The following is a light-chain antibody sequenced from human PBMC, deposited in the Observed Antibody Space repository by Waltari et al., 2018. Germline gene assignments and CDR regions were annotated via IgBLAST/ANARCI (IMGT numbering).Light chain of an antibody. Sequence: EIQMIQSPSSVSASVGDRVTITCRASQGISSWLVWYQQKPGKAPKLLIYAASNLQSGVPSRFSGSGSGTEFTLTISSLQPEDFATYYCQQANSFPITFGQGTRLEIK. J-gene: IGKJ5*01. CDR3: QQANSFPIT. CDR1: QGISSW. CDR2: AAS. V-gene: IGKV1D-12*01.